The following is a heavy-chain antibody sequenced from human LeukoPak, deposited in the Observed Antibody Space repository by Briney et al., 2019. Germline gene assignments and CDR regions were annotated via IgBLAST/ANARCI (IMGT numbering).Heavy chain of an antibody. CDR3: AKLVSGWYDD. CDR1: GFTFSSYD. J-gene: IGHJ5*02. D-gene: IGHD6-19*01. Sequence: GGSLRLSCAASGFTFSSYDMSWVRQAPGKGLEWVSAINGGGSTTYYADSVKGRFTISRDYSKNTLYLQMNGLRAEGTALYYCAKLVSGWYDDWGQGTLATVSS. CDR2: INGGGSTT. V-gene: IGHV3-23*01.